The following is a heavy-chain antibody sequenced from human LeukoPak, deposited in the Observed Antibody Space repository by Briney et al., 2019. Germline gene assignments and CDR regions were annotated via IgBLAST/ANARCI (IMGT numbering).Heavy chain of an antibody. D-gene: IGHD6-19*01. CDR1: GGSFSSYY. CDR3: ARLDSSGWYQTHYFEY. CDR2: IYYSGST. J-gene: IGHJ4*02. Sequence: SETLSLTCAVYGGSFSSYYWSWIRQPPGKGLEWIGYIYYSGSTNYNPSLKSRVTISVDTCKNQFSLKLSSVTAADTAVYYCARLDSSGWYQTHYFEYWGQGTLVTASS. V-gene: IGHV4-59*08.